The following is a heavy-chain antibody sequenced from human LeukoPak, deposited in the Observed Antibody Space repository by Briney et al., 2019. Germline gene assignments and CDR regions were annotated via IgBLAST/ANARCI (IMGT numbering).Heavy chain of an antibody. CDR3: ARGLTNGGWYRTNWFDP. V-gene: IGHV4-4*07. Sequence: SETLSLTCTVSGGSISSYYWSWIRQPAGKGLEWIGRIYTSGSTNYNPSLKSRVTMSVDTSKNQFSLKLSSVTAADTAVYYCARGLTNGGWYRTNWFDPWGQGTLVTVSS. D-gene: IGHD6-19*01. J-gene: IGHJ5*02. CDR1: GGSISSYY. CDR2: IYTSGST.